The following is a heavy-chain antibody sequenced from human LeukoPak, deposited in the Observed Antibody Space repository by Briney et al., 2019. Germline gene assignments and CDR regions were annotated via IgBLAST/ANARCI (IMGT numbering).Heavy chain of an antibody. V-gene: IGHV3-53*01. D-gene: IGHD5-18*01. CDR2: IYSGGST. J-gene: IGHJ6*02. CDR3: ARENVDTAYYYYGMDV. CDR1: GFTVSSNY. Sequence: GGYLRLSGAASGFTVSSNYMSWVRQAPGKGLEWGSVIYSGGSTYYADSVKGRFTISRDNSKNTLYLQMNSLRAEDTAVYYCARENVDTAYYYYGMDVWGQGTTVTVSS.